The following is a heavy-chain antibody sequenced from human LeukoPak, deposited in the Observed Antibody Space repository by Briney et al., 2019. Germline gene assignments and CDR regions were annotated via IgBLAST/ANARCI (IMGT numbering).Heavy chain of an antibody. CDR3: AKPPTAKYCSSTSCSYFDY. D-gene: IGHD2-2*01. Sequence: PGGSLRLSCAASGFTFSSYGMHWVRQAPGKGLEWVAVIAYGGSNKYYADSVKGRFTISRDNSKNTLYLQMNSLRAEDTAVSYCAKPPTAKYCSSTSCSYFDYWGQGTLVTVSS. CDR2: IAYGGSNK. CDR1: GFTFSSYG. J-gene: IGHJ4*02. V-gene: IGHV3-30*18.